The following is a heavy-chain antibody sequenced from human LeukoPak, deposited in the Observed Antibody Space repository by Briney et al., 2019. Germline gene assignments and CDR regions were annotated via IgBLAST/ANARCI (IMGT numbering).Heavy chain of an antibody. CDR3: ARDVYRFLRWNFDS. Sequence: ASVKVSCKASGYTLNAFYMHWVRQAPGQGLEWIGWINPNSGRANYAQKFQGRVNMTRDTSASAVYMELSGLKSDDTAVYFCARDVYRFLRWNFDSWGQGTLITVSS. V-gene: IGHV1-2*02. D-gene: IGHD3-3*01. CDR1: GYTLNAFY. J-gene: IGHJ5*01. CDR2: INPNSGRA.